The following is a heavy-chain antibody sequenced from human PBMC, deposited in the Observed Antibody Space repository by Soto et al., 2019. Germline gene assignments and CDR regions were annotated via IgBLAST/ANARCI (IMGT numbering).Heavy chain of an antibody. J-gene: IGHJ4*02. CDR3: ARQTTYSTSWHDY. V-gene: IGHV4-4*07. CDR2: IYTSGSI. CDR1: GGSISNYY. D-gene: IGHD6-13*01. Sequence: QVQLRESGPGLVKPSETLSLTCSVSGGSISNYYWTWIRQPAGKGLEWIGRIYTSGSISYNPSLKSRVTMSVDTSKNLFSLKLSSVTAADTAVYYCARQTTYSTSWHDYWGQGTLVTVSS.